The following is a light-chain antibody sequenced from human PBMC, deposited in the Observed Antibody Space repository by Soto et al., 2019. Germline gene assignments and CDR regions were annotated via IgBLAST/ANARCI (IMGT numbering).Light chain of an antibody. CDR2: GAS. J-gene: IGKJ1*01. CDR1: QSVSSSY. V-gene: IGKV3-20*01. Sequence: EIVLTQSPGTLSLSPGERATLSCRASQSVSSSYLAWYQQKPGQAPRLLIYGASSRATGIPDRFSGSGSGTDFTLTIIRLEPEDFAVYYRQQYGSSRTFGQGTKV. CDR3: QQYGSSRT.